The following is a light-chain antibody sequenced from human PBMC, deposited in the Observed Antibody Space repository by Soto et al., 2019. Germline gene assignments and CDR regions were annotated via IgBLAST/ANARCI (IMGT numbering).Light chain of an antibody. V-gene: IGKV1-33*01. J-gene: IGKJ3*01. CDR3: HQYGKLPLT. CDR2: DAS. CDR1: QDVSNF. Sequence: DIQMTQSPSSLSASVGDRVTITCPARQDVSNFLNWYQQKPGKAPKLLIYDASNLVTGVPSRFSGGGSGTHFTFTISSLQPEDSATYYCHQYGKLPLTFGPGTKVDIK.